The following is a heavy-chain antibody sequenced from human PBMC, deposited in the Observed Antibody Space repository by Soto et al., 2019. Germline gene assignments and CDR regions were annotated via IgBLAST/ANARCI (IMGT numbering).Heavy chain of an antibody. D-gene: IGHD6-19*01. CDR1: GGSISSSSYY. CDR2: IYYSGSI. V-gene: IGHV4-39*01. Sequence: QLQLQESGPGLMKPSETLSLTCSVSGGSISSSSYYWGWIRQPPGKGLEWIGSIYYSGSIYYNPSLKSRVTISVDTSKNQFSLKLSSVTAAETAVYYCARQSSGWYNWFDPWGQGTLVTVSS. J-gene: IGHJ5*02. CDR3: ARQSSGWYNWFDP.